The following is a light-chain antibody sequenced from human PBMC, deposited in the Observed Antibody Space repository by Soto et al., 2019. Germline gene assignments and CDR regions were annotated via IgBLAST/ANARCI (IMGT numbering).Light chain of an antibody. CDR1: DVGGYEY. J-gene: IGLJ2*01. CDR3: SSYTGTSVV. CDR2: DVN. Sequence: QSALTHPASVSGYPGQSITISCSDVGGYEYVSWYQQHPGKAPKLMIYDVNFRPSGVSNRFSGSKSGSTASLTISGLQTEDEADYHCSSYTGTSVVFGGGTKLTVL. V-gene: IGLV2-14*03.